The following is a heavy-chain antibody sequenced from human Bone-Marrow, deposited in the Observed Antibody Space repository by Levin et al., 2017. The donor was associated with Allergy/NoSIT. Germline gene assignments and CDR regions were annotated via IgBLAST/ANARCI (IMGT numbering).Heavy chain of an antibody. CDR1: GYSFSSYW. CDR2: IDVSDSSI. V-gene: IGHV5-10-1*01. J-gene: IGHJ3*01. CDR3: ARRSTSGIFGEFVFDAFDF. Sequence: GESLKISCKGSGYSFSSYWITWVRQVPGKGLEWMGTIDVSDSSINYGPSFQGHVTISADKSSSTAYLQWSSLKASDTAMYFCARRSTSGIFGEFVFDAFDFWGQGTMVTVSS. D-gene: IGHD3-3*01.